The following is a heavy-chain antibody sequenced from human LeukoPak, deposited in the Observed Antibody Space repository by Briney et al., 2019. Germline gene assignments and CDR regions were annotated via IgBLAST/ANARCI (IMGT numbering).Heavy chain of an antibody. Sequence: GGSLRLSCAASGFTFSSYTMNWVRQAPGKGLEWVPAISGSGGGTYYADSVKGRFTISRDNSKNTLYLQMNSLRAEDTAVYYCAKGYYDSSGFQEAFDYWGQGTLVTVSS. CDR3: AKGYYDSSGFQEAFDY. J-gene: IGHJ4*02. CDR1: GFTFSSYT. CDR2: ISGSGGGT. D-gene: IGHD3-22*01. V-gene: IGHV3-23*01.